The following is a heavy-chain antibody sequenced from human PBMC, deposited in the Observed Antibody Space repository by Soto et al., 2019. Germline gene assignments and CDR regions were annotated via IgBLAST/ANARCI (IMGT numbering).Heavy chain of an antibody. V-gene: IGHV3-53*04. D-gene: IGHD2-15*01. CDR2: IYSGGST. CDR3: ASSYCSGGSYNPTYFDY. CDR1: GFTVSSNY. Sequence: GGSLRLSCAASGFTVSSNYMSWVRQAPGKGLEWVSVIYSGGSTYYADSVKGRFTISRHNSKNTLYLQMNSLRAEDTAVYYCASSYCSGGSYNPTYFDYWGQGTLVTVSS. J-gene: IGHJ4*02.